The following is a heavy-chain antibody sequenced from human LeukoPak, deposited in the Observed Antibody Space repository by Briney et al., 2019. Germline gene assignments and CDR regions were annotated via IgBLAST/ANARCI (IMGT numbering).Heavy chain of an antibody. CDR3: ARAGYCSSTSCYD. CDR2: ISSSSSYI. Sequence: GGSLRLSCAASGFTFSRFWMSWVRQAPGKGLEWVSSISSSSSYIYYADSVKGRFTISRDNAKNSLYLQMNSLRAEDTAVYYCARAGYCSSTSCYDWGQGTLVTVSS. V-gene: IGHV3-21*01. CDR1: GFTFSRFW. D-gene: IGHD2-2*01. J-gene: IGHJ4*02.